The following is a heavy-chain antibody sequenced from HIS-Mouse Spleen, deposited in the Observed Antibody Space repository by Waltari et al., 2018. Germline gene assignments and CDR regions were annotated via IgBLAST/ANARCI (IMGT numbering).Heavy chain of an antibody. Sequence: QVQLVESGGGVVQPGRSLRLSCAASGFTFSSYAMHWVRQAPGKGLEWVAGIAYDGSNKYYADSVKGRFTISRDNSKNTLYLQMNSLRAEDTAVYYCARHLEGYYFDYWGQGTLVTVSS. V-gene: IGHV3-30-3*01. CDR2: IAYDGSNK. D-gene: IGHD3-3*01. CDR1: GFTFSSYA. CDR3: ARHLEGYYFDY. J-gene: IGHJ4*02.